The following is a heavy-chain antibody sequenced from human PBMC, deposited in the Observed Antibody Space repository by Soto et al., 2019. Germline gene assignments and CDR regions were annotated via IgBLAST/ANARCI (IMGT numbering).Heavy chain of an antibody. D-gene: IGHD3-22*01. Sequence: GSLRLSCAASGFTFSDYAMTWVHQAPGKGLEWVSALSGSGISRYYADTVKGRFTISRDNSRNTLYLQMNSLRAEDAAVYYCATSYDSSGYDYWGQGALVTVSS. CDR3: ATSYDSSGYDY. V-gene: IGHV3-23*01. J-gene: IGHJ4*02. CDR1: GFTFSDYA. CDR2: LSGSGISR.